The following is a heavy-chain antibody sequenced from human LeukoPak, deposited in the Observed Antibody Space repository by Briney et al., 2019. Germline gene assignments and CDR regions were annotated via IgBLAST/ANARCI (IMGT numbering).Heavy chain of an antibody. CDR3: ARWLQYSYYYYMDV. CDR2: INPNSGGT. V-gene: IGHV1-2*02. D-gene: IGHD5-24*01. Sequence: GASVKVSCKASGYIFTTYGITWVRQAPGQGLEWMGWINPNSGGTNYAQKFQGRVTITRDTSISTAYMELSRLRSDDTAVYYCARWLQYSYYYYMDVWGKGTTVTDSS. CDR1: GYIFTTYG. J-gene: IGHJ6*03.